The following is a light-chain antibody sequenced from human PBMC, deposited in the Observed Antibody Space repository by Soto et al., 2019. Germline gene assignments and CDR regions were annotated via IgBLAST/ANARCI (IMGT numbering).Light chain of an antibody. CDR1: SSDVGGHNH. Sequence: QPVLTQPASVSGSPGQSITISCPGSSSDVGGHNHVSWYQQHPGKAPKLIIYEVGNRPSGVSNRFSGSKSGNTASLTISGFQAEDEADYYCNSYTSSSTHVFGTGTKFTVL. CDR3: NSYTSSSTHV. CDR2: EVG. V-gene: IGLV2-14*01. J-gene: IGLJ1*01.